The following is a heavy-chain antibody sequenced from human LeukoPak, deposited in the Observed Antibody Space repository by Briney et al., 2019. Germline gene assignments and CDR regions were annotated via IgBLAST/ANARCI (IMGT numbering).Heavy chain of an antibody. CDR1: GGTFSSYA. CDR3: ATGLTKSFYYYYMDV. V-gene: IGHV1-69*05. D-gene: IGHD4/OR15-4a*01. CDR2: IIPIFGTA. Sequence: SVKVSCKASGGTFSSYAISWVRQAPGQGLEWMGGIIPIFGTANYAQKFQGRVTITTDESTSTAYMELSSLRSEDTAVYYCATGLTKSFYYYYMDVWGKGTTVTVSS. J-gene: IGHJ6*03.